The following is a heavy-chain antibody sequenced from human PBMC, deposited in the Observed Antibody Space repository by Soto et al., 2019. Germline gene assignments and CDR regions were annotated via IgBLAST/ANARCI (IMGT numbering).Heavy chain of an antibody. CDR2: MYYSGST. Sequence: SETLSLTCTVSGGSIRSGGYYWSWIRQHPGKGLEWIGYMYYSGSTYYNPSLKSRVTISVDTSKNQFSLKLSSVTAADTAVYYCARYVDTATYMDVWGKGTTVTVSS. D-gene: IGHD5-18*01. CDR3: ARYVDTATYMDV. J-gene: IGHJ6*03. CDR1: GGSIRSGGYY. V-gene: IGHV4-31*03.